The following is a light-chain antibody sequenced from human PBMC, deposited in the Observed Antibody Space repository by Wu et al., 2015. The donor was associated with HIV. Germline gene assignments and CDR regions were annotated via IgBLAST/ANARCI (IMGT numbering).Light chain of an antibody. CDR3: QQYGSSPPLT. J-gene: IGKJ4*01. CDR2: GAF. CDR1: QNINFN. Sequence: EIVMTQSPAILSVSPGERATLSCRASQNINFNLAWYQQKPGQAPRLLIYGAFNRATGIPGRFSGSGSGTDFTLTISSLEPEDFAVYYCQQYGSSPPLTFGGGTEGGDQT. V-gene: IGKV3-20*01.